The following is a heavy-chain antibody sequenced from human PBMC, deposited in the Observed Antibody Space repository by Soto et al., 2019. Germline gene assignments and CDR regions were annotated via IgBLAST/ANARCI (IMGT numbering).Heavy chain of an antibody. CDR3: ARGKSYDFWSGYYTGPPQNWFDP. V-gene: IGHV1-8*01. J-gene: IGHJ5*02. CDR1: GYTFTSYD. D-gene: IGHD3-3*01. Sequence: QVQLVQSGAEVKKPGASVKVSCKASGYTFTSYDINWVRQATGQGLEWMGWMNPNSGNTGYAQKFQGRVTMTTNPSITTAYMELSSLRSEGTAVYYCARGKSYDFWSGYYTGPPQNWFDPWGQGTLVTVSS. CDR2: MNPNSGNT.